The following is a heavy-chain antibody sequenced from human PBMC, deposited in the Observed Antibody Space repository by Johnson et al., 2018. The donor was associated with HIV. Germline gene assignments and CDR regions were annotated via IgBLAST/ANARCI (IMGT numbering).Heavy chain of an antibody. CDR1: GFTVSSNY. CDR3: ARDQEQWLHPHAFDI. D-gene: IGHD6-19*01. Sequence: VQLVESGGGLIQPGGSLRLSCAASGFTVSSNYMSWVRQAPGKGLEWVSVIYSGGSTYYPGSVKGRFTISRDNAKNSLYLQMNSLRAEDTAVYYCARDQEQWLHPHAFDIWGQGTMVTVSS. J-gene: IGHJ3*02. V-gene: IGHV3-53*01. CDR2: IYSGGST.